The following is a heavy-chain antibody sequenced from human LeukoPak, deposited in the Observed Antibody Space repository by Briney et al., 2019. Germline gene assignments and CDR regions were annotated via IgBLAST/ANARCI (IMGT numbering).Heavy chain of an antibody. Sequence: HLGGSLRLSCAASGFTFSSYGMHWVRQAPGKGLEWVAVIWYDGSNKYYADSVKGRFTISRDNSKNTLYLQMNSLRAEDTAVYYCAKDDPGLGSSTSPGHSGYDYDAFDIWGQGTMVTVSS. V-gene: IGHV3-33*06. D-gene: IGHD5-12*01. CDR1: GFTFSSYG. J-gene: IGHJ3*02. CDR3: AKDDPGLGSSTSPGHSGYDYDAFDI. CDR2: IWYDGSNK.